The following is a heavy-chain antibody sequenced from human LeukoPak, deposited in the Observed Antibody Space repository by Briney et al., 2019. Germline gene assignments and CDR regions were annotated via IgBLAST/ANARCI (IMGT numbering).Heavy chain of an antibody. V-gene: IGHV3-23*01. CDR1: GFTLSSYA. CDR2: ISGSGGST. D-gene: IGHD4-17*01. Sequence: GGSLRLSCAASGFTLSSYAMSWVRQAPGEGLEWVSAISGSGGSTYYADSVKGRFTISRDNSKNTLYLQMNSLRAENTAVYYCAILYGVTDYWGQGTLVTVSS. CDR3: AILYGVTDY. J-gene: IGHJ4*02.